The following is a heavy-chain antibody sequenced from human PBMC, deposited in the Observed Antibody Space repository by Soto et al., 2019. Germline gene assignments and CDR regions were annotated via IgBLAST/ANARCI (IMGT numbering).Heavy chain of an antibody. CDR1: GFTFISYS. D-gene: IGHD6-6*01. Sequence: GGSLRLSCAASGFTFISYSMNWVRQAPGQGLEWVSTISGSGNYIYYADSVKGRFTISRDNAKNSLYLQMNSLRAEDTAVYYCARDRSSSSSLDYWGQGTLVTVSS. CDR3: ARDRSSSSSLDY. V-gene: IGHV3-21*01. CDR2: ISGSGNYI. J-gene: IGHJ4*02.